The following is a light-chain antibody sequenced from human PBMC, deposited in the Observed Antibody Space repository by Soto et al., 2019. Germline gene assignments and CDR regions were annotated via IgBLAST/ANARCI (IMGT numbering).Light chain of an antibody. V-gene: IGKV1-27*01. Sequence: DIQMTQSPSSLSASVGDRVTMTCRASQTIINYLAWFQQKPGARPKLLIYAASTLQSGVPSRFSGSGSGTDFTLTISILQPEDVATYYCQQYNSVPLVFGGGTKVEIK. J-gene: IGKJ4*01. CDR3: QQYNSVPLV. CDR2: AAS. CDR1: QTIINY.